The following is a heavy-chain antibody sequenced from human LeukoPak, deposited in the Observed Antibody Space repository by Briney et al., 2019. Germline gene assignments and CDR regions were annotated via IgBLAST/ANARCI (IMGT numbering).Heavy chain of an antibody. CDR2: VSYDGSIK. Sequence: PGGTLRLSCAASGFTFKNYVIHWVPTAPGKGLVWVAVVSYDGSIKYHEDSVKGRFTISRDNSKNTLYVQMSSLRAEDTAVYYCAREGYYGSGTLSFDFWGQGSLVSVSS. CDR1: GFTFKNYV. CDR3: AREGYYGSGTLSFDF. J-gene: IGHJ4*02. D-gene: IGHD3-10*01. V-gene: IGHV3-30*03.